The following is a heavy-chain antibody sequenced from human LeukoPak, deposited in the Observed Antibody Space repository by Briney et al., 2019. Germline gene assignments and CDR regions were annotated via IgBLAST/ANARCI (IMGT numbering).Heavy chain of an antibody. Sequence: GGSLRLSCAASGFTFSSYGMHWVRQAPGKGLEWVSAISDRGGATYYADSVKGRFTIFRDNSKNTLFLQMNTLRAEDTAVYYCARGGAGVLSHFDNWGQGTLVTVSS. V-gene: IGHV3-23*01. J-gene: IGHJ4*02. CDR3: ARGGAGVLSHFDN. CDR1: GFTFSSYG. D-gene: IGHD4/OR15-4a*01. CDR2: ISDRGGAT.